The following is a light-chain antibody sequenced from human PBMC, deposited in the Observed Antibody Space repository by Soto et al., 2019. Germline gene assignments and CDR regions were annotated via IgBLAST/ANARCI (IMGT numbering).Light chain of an antibody. Sequence: QSALTQPASVSASPGQSITISCTGTSSDVGGYNYVSWYQLLPGEAPHLLIYEVKNRPSGVSTRFSGSKSGNTASLTISGLQAADEAEYYCSSYSNSYTLVFGGGTKVTVL. CDR1: SSDVGGYNY. V-gene: IGLV2-14*01. J-gene: IGLJ2*01. CDR3: SSYSNSYTLV. CDR2: EVK.